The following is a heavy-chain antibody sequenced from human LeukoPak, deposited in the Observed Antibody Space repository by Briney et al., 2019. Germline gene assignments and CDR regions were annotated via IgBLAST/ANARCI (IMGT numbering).Heavy chain of an antibody. CDR3: ARDAQRGFDYSNSLQY. CDR1: GFIFSHYA. D-gene: IGHD4-11*01. V-gene: IGHV3-33*01. J-gene: IGHJ4*02. CDR2: IWSDGTNR. Sequence: GGSLRLSCAASGFIFSHYALHWVRQAPGKGLEWVAVIWSDGTNRYYGDSVKGRFSISRDDSQKRVFLQMNTLRADDTAVYYCARDAQRGFDYSNSLQYWGQGALVTVSS.